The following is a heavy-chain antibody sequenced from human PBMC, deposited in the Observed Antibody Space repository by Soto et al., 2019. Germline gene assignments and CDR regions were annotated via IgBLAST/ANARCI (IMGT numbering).Heavy chain of an antibody. CDR1: GFTFSSYW. V-gene: IGHV3-7*03. J-gene: IGHJ4*02. D-gene: IGHD3-22*01. Sequence: GGSLRLSCAASGFTFSSYWMSWVRQAPGKGLEWVANIKQDGSEKYYVDSVKGRFTISRDNAKNSLYLQMNSLRAEDTAVYYCARSLYYYDSSGTNYFDYWGQGTLVTVSS. CDR3: ARSLYYYDSSGTNYFDY. CDR2: IKQDGSEK.